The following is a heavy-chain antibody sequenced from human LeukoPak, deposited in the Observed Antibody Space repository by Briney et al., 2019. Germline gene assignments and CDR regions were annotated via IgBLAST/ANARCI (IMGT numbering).Heavy chain of an antibody. V-gene: IGHV3-21*01. CDR1: GYTFSSYS. D-gene: IGHD3-22*01. J-gene: IGHJ4*02. CDR2: ISVGSNYI. Sequence: GGSLRLSCAASGYTFSSYSINWVRQAPGKGLEWVSSISVGSNYIYYADSVRGRFTISRDDARNSLYLQMDSLRGDDTAVYYCARLRRNSDRSGYYYYYDYWGQGTLVTVSS. CDR3: ARLRRNSDRSGYYYYYDY.